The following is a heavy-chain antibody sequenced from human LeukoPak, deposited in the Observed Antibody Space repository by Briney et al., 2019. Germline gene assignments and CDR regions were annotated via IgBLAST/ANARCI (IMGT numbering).Heavy chain of an antibody. CDR1: GGTFSSYA. CDR3: ARGTRSSAVEQFDY. Sequence: ASVKVPCKASGGTFSSYAISWVRQAPGQGLEWMGGIIPIFGTANYAQKFQGRVTITTDESTSTAYMELSSLRSEDTAVYYCARGTRSSAVEQFDYWGQGTLVTVSS. J-gene: IGHJ4*02. D-gene: IGHD6-6*01. V-gene: IGHV1-69*05. CDR2: IIPIFGTA.